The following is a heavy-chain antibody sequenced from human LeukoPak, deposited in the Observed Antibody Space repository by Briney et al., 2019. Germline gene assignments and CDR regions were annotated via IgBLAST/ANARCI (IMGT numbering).Heavy chain of an antibody. V-gene: IGHV1-18*01. CDR3: ARGSYYAILTGFRTHRPFDY. J-gene: IGHJ4*02. CDR2: ISAYNGNT. CDR1: GYTFNSYG. D-gene: IGHD3-9*01. Sequence: ASVKVSCKAPGYTFNSYGINWVRQAPGQGLEWMGWISAYNGNTNYAQKLQDRVTMTRDTATSTGYMELRSLRSDDTAVYYCARGSYYAILTGFRTHRPFDYWGQGTLVTVSS.